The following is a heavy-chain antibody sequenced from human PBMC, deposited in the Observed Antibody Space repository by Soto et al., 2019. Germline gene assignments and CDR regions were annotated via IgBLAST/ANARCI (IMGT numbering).Heavy chain of an antibody. Sequence: QVHLVQSGAEVKQPGASVRVSCKASGYTFTNYDITWVRQATGQGLEWMGWMNPDSENTGSPQKFQGRVTMTVNTSINTAYMELTSLRSEDTAVYYCTRAQFEFCSYFGLDVWCQGTTVTVSS. V-gene: IGHV1-8*01. CDR1: GYTFTNYD. CDR2: MNPDSENT. D-gene: IGHD2-15*01. J-gene: IGHJ6*02. CDR3: TRAQFEFCSYFGLDV.